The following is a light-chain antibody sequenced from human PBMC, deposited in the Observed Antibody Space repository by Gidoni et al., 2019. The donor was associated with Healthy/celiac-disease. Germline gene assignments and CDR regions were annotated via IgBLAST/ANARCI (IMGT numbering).Light chain of an antibody. Sequence: SPLPPPPSLSASPGPSITISCTGTSSDVGGYNYVSWYQQHPGKAPKLMIYEVSNRPSGVSNRFSGSKSGSTASLTISGLQAEDEADYYCSSYTSSSLVVFGGGTKLTVL. CDR1: SSDVGGYNY. CDR3: SSYTSSSLVV. CDR2: EVS. J-gene: IGLJ2*01. V-gene: IGLV2-14*01.